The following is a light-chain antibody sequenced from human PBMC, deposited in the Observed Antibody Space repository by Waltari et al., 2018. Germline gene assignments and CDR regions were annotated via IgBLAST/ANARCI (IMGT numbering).Light chain of an antibody. V-gene: IGKV1-5*03. J-gene: IGKJ2*01. CDR3: QQYNISPYT. CDR1: QSISNW. CDR2: KSF. Sequence: DIQMTQSPSTLSASVGDRVTITCRASQSISNWLAWYQQKPGKAPKVLMYKSFSLQSGVTSRFSGSGSETEFTLTISSLQPDDFATYYCQQYNISPYTFGQGTTLAI.